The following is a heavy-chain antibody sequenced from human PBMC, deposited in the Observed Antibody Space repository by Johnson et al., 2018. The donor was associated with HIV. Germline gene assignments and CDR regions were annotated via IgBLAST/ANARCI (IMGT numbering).Heavy chain of an antibody. D-gene: IGHD6-13*01. Sequence: QVQLVESGGGVVQPGRSLRLSCAASGFTFSSYGMHWVRQAPGKGLEWVAGMWYDGTKKNYADSVKGRFTISRDNSKNTLHLQMNSLRAEDTAVYYCAKCIWGSSLIDAFDIWGQGAMVTGSS. CDR2: MWYDGTKK. CDR1: GFTFSSYG. V-gene: IGHV3-33*06. J-gene: IGHJ3*02. CDR3: AKCIWGSSLIDAFDI.